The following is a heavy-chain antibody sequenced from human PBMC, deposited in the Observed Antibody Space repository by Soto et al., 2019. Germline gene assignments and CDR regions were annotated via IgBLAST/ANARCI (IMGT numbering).Heavy chain of an antibody. J-gene: IGHJ5*02. CDR2: ISSSGSII. CDR1: GFTFSDYY. D-gene: IGHD6-13*01. V-gene: IGHV3-11*01. Sequence: PGGSLRLSCAASGFTFSDYYMSWVRQAPGKGVEWLAYISSSGSIIKFADSVKGRFTISRDNAKRSLFLQMNSLRAEDTAVYYCARELEQQLLRSKDDWFDPWGQGTLVTVSS. CDR3: ARELEQQLLRSKDDWFDP.